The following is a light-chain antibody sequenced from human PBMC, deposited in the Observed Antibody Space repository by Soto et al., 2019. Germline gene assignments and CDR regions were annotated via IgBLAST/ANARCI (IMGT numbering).Light chain of an antibody. Sequence: DIVMTQSPDSLAVSLGERATINCKSSQSVLYSSNNKNYLAWYQQKPGQPPKLIIYWASTRESGVPDRFSGSESGTDFTLTISSLQAEDVAVYYCQQYYTTPFTFGPGTKVDIK. CDR2: WAS. J-gene: IGKJ3*01. V-gene: IGKV4-1*01. CDR3: QQYYTTPFT. CDR1: QSVLYSSNNKNY.